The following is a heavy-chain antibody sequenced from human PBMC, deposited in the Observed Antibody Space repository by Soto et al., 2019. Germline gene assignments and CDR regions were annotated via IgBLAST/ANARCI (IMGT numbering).Heavy chain of an antibody. D-gene: IGHD4-17*01. CDR1: GGSLSGFP. Sequence: SATLSLTCSVSGGSLSGFPWIWIRQPPGKGLEWVGYIYHTGRSNYNPSLKSRLTISLDMSRNQFSLQLTSVTAADTALYYCARVSNEYGGNGAFDYWGLGTLVTVSS. CDR2: IYHTGRS. V-gene: IGHV4-59*01. CDR3: ARVSNEYGGNGAFDY. J-gene: IGHJ4*02.